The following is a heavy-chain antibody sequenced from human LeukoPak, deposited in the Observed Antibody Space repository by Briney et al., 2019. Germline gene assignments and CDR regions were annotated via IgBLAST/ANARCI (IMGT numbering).Heavy chain of an antibody. CDR2: IIPIFGTA. V-gene: IGHV1-69*05. CDR1: GGTFSSYA. CDR3: ARDHFRRIQAHNWFDP. Sequence: ASVKVSCKASGGTFSSYAISWVRQAPGQGLEWMGRIIPIFGTANYTQKFQGRVTITTDESTSTAYMELSSLRSEDTAVYYCARDHFRRIQAHNWFDPWGQGTLVTVSS. D-gene: IGHD2/OR15-2a*01. J-gene: IGHJ5*02.